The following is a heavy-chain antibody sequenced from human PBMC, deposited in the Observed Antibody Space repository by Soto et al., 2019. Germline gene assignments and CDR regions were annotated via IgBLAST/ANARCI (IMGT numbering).Heavy chain of an antibody. V-gene: IGHV3-53*02. J-gene: IGHJ6*02. D-gene: IGHD4-4*01. CDR2: IYSDGST. CDR3: ARARDSTTGTRIHTMDV. Sequence: EVQLVETGGGWIQPGGSLRLSCAASGLTVSTNYLSWVRQAPGKGLEWVSIIYSDGSTFYGGSLRGRFTISRDNSKNTLYLQMDSLRAEDTAVYYCARARDSTTGTRIHTMDVWGQGTKVTVSS. CDR1: GLTVSTNY.